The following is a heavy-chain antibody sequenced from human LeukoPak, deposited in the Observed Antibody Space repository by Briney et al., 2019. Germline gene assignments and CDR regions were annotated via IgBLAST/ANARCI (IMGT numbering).Heavy chain of an antibody. CDR3: ARVPDVHYDFWSGYYLGNWFDP. D-gene: IGHD3-3*01. J-gene: IGHJ5*02. CDR1: GYNFIGYY. CDR2: ISAYNDNT. Sequence: ASVKVSCKASGYNFIGYYINWVRQAPGQGLEWMGWISAYNDNTNYAQKLQGRVTMTTDTSTSTAYMELRSLRSDDTAVYYCARVPDVHYDFWSGYYLGNWFDPWGQGTLVTVSS. V-gene: IGHV1-18*04.